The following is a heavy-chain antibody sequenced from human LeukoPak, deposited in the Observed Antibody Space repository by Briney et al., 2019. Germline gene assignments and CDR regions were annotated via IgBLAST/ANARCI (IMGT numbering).Heavy chain of an antibody. J-gene: IGHJ4*02. CDR3: ARLWGDVTIYDY. CDR2: INQDGSVK. V-gene: IGHV3-7*01. D-gene: IGHD3-10*01. CDR1: GFTFSAFW. Sequence: GGSLRLSCAASGFTFSAFWMSWVRLTPGKGLEWVASINQDGSVKHYADSVKGRFTVSRDNAKNSLYLQANSLRADDTAVYYCARLWGDVTIYDYWGQGTLVTVSS.